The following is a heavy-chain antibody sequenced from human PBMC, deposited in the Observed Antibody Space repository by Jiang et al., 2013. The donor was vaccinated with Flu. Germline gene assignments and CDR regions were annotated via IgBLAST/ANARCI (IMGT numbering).Heavy chain of an antibody. CDR3: ARKSVGEIIAAAGTPLFDY. J-gene: IGHJ4*02. Sequence: QSGSELKKPGASVKVSCKASGYTFTSYAMNWVRQAPGQGLEWMGWINTNTGNPTYAQGFTGRFVFSLDTSVSTAYLQISSLKAEDTAVYYCARKSVGEIIAAAGTPLFDYWGQGTLVTVSS. CDR1: GYTFTSYA. D-gene: IGHD6-13*01. CDR2: INTNTGNP. V-gene: IGHV7-4-1*02.